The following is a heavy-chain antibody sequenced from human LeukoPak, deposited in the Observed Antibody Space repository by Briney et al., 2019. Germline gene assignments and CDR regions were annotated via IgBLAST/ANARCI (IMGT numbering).Heavy chain of an antibody. J-gene: IGHJ4*02. CDR1: GGTFSSYA. Sequence: SVKVSCKASGGTFSSYAISWVRQAPGQGLEWMGGIIPIFGTANYAQKFQGRVTITADESTSTAYMELRSLRSDDTAVYYCAGGYDYVWGSYRYTLHYWGQGTLVTVSS. D-gene: IGHD3-16*02. CDR3: AGGYDYVWGSYRYTLHY. CDR2: IIPIFGTA. V-gene: IGHV1-69*13.